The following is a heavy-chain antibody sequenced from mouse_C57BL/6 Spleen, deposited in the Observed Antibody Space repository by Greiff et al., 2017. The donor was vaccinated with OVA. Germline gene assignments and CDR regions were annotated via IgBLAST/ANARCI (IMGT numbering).Heavy chain of an antibody. CDR1: GYSITSGYY. CDR3: AREEVYDGYSFAY. J-gene: IGHJ3*01. V-gene: IGHV3-6*01. CDR2: LRYDGSN. D-gene: IGHD2-3*01. Sequence: EVKLQESGPGLVKPSQSLSLTCTVSGYSITSGYYWSWIRQFPGNLLEWMGFLRYDGSNNYNPSLNNRISITRDPSKNQFFLKLNSVTTEDTDTYYCAREEVYDGYSFAYWGQGTLVTVSA.